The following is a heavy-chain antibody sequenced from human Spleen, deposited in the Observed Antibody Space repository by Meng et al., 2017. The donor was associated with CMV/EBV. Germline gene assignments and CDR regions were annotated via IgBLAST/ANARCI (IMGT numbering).Heavy chain of an antibody. CDR2: INPYSGDT. V-gene: IGHV1-2*02. J-gene: IGHJ1*01. D-gene: IGHD5-18*01. CDR1: GYTFTGHY. Sequence: KASGYTFTGHYLHWVRQAPGQGLEWMGWINPYSGDTNFAQKFQGRITMTRDTSISTAYVELRGLRSDDTAFYFCAREDVALVTGLFDIWGQGTLVTVSS. CDR3: AREDVALVTGLFDI.